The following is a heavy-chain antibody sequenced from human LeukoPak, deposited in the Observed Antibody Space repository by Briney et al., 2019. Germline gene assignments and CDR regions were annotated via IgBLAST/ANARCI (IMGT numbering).Heavy chain of an antibody. J-gene: IGHJ4*02. CDR1: GGSISSSSYY. V-gene: IGHV4-39*07. D-gene: IGHD4-17*01. CDR3: VGAYGDYRSASY. Sequence: PSETLSLTCTVSGGSISSSSYYWGWIRQPPGKGLEWTGSIYYSGSTYYNPSLKSRVTISVDTSKNQFSLKLSSVTAADTAVYYCVGAYGDYRSASYWGQGTLVTVSS. CDR2: IYYSGST.